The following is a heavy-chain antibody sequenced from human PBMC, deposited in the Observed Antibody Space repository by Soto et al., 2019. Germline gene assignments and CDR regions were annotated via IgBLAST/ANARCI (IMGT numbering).Heavy chain of an antibody. J-gene: IGHJ6*01. V-gene: IGHV4-34*01. CDR2: INHSGST. Sequence: SGTLPFTCAFYGGSFIGYYWIWIRQPPGKGLEWIGEINHSGSTNDNPSLKSRVTIALDTSKNQCSLKLSSVTAADTVVYYCASGCYKVHYYYYGMDGRGQGPKVTVA. D-gene: IGHD3-10*01. CDR1: GGSFIGYY. CDR3: ASGCYKVHYYYYGMDG.